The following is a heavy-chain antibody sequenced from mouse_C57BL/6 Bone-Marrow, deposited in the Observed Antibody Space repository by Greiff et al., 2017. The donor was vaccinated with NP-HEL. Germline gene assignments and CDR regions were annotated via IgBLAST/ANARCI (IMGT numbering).Heavy chain of an antibody. V-gene: IGHV1-82*01. Sequence: VQLHQSGPELVKPGASVKISCKASGYAFSSSWMNWVKQRPGKGLEWIGRIYPGDGDTNYNGKFKGKATLTADKSSSTAYMQLSSLTSEDSAVYFCARNYGTWFAYWGQGTLVTVSA. CDR3: ARNYGTWFAY. J-gene: IGHJ3*01. CDR2: IYPGDGDT. CDR1: GYAFSSSW. D-gene: IGHD1-1*01.